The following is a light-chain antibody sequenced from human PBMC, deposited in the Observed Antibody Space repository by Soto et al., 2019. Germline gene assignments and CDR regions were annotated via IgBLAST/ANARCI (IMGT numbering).Light chain of an antibody. V-gene: IGLV2-14*01. CDR2: EVS. CDR1: SSDVGGYNY. CDR3: SSXXXXSXXV. J-gene: IGLJ2*01. Sequence: QSALTQPASVSGSPGQSITISCTGTSSDVGGYNYVSWYQQHPGKAPKLMIYEVSNRPSGVSNRFSGSKSGNTASLTISGLQAEDEADYYCSSXXXXSXXVFGGGTKLTX.